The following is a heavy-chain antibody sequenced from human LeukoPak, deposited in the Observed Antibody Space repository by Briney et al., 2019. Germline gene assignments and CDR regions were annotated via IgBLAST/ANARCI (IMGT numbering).Heavy chain of an antibody. J-gene: IGHJ6*02. CDR1: GFTFSSYA. V-gene: IGHV3-66*01. CDR3: ARDLGYSNYADYYYYYGMDV. Sequence: PGGSLRLSCAASGFTFSSYAMSWVRQAPGKGLEWVSVIYSGGSTYYADSVKGRFTISRDNSKNTLYLQMNSLRAEDTAVYYCARDLGYSNYADYYYYYGMDVWGQGTTVTVSS. D-gene: IGHD4-11*01. CDR2: IYSGGST.